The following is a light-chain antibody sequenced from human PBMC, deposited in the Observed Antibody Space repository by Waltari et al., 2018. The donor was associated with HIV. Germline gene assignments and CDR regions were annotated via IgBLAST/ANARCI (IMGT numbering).Light chain of an antibody. J-gene: IGLJ1*01. CDR1: SSDVGGYND. V-gene: IGLV2-11*01. Sequence: QSALTQPRSVSGSPGQSVTISCTGTSSDVGGYNDVAWYQQHPGKAPKLMIYDVSKRPSGVPDRFSGSKSGNTASLTISGLQAEDEADYYCCSYAGLKVFGTGTKVTVL. CDR3: CSYAGLKV. CDR2: DVS.